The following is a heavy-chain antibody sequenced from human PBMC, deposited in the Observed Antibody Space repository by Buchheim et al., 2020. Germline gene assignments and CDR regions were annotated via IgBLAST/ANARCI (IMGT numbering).Heavy chain of an antibody. V-gene: IGHV3-7*01. CDR3: ARKTFYYENVNGWFGP. D-gene: IGHD3-22*01. J-gene: IGHJ5*02. Sequence: EVQVVESGGGLVQPGGSLRLSCAASAFTFSSSWMSWVRQAPGKGLEWVASINQDGSEKFYVDSVKGRFTISRDNAKNSLYMLMDSLRAEDTAVYYCARKTFYYENVNGWFGPWGQGTL. CDR2: INQDGSEK. CDR1: AFTFSSSW.